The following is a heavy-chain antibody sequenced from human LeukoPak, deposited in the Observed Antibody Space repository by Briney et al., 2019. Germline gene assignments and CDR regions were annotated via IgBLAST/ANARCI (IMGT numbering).Heavy chain of an antibody. D-gene: IGHD3-22*01. J-gene: IGHJ6*03. CDR1: GFTFSDYY. Sequence: GGSVRLSCAASGFTFSDYYMSWIRQAPGKGLEWVSYISSSGSTIYYADSVKGRFTISRDNAKNSLYLQMNSLRAEDTAVYYCARRDGYYHTYYYYYYMDVWGKGTTVTVSS. CDR3: ARRDGYYHTYYYYYYMDV. V-gene: IGHV3-11*04. CDR2: ISSSGSTI.